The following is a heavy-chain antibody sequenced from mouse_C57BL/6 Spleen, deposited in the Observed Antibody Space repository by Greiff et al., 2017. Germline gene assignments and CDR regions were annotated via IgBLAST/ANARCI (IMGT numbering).Heavy chain of an antibody. J-gene: IGHJ1*03. V-gene: IGHV1-26*01. CDR1: GYTFTDYY. Sequence: VQLQQSGPELVKPGASVKISCKASGYTFTDYYMNWVKQSHGQSLEWIGDINPKNGGTSYNQKFKGKATLTVDTSSSTAYMELRSLTSEDSAVYYCARETYYGSSYRYFDVWGTGTTVTVSS. CDR3: ARETYYGSSYRYFDV. D-gene: IGHD1-1*01. CDR2: INPKNGGT.